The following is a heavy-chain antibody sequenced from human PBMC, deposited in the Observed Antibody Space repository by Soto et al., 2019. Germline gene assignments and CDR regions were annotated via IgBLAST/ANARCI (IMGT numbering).Heavy chain of an antibody. CDR3: ARTTVTTYAEYYFDY. CDR1: GGSISSYY. V-gene: IGHV4-59*08. D-gene: IGHD4-17*01. CDR2: IYYSGST. Sequence: PSETLSLTCTFSGGSISSYYWSLIRQPPGKGLEWIGYIYYSGSTNYNPSLKSRVTISVDTSKNQFSLKLSSVTAADTAVYYCARTTVTTYAEYYFDYWGQGTLVTVSS. J-gene: IGHJ4*02.